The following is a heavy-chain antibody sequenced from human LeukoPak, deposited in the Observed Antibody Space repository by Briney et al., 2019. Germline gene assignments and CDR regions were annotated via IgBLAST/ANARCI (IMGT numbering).Heavy chain of an antibody. CDR3: ARDGTAGGFGDY. D-gene: IGHD1-1*01. CDR2: IKRDGSEK. CDR1: GFSFSTYW. J-gene: IGHJ4*02. Sequence: GGSLRLSCATSGFSFSTYWMSWVRQAPGKGLEWVANIKRDGSEKYYVDSVKGRFTISRDNAKNSLYLQMNSLRAEDTAVYYCARDGTAGGFGDYWGQGTLVTVSS. V-gene: IGHV3-7*01.